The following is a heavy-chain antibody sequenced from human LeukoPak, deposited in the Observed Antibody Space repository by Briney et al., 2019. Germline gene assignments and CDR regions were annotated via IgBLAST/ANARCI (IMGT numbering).Heavy chain of an antibody. CDR1: GGSFSGYY. Sequence: SETLSLTCAVYGGSFSGYYWSWIRQPPGKGLEWIGNIYYSGSTYYNPSLKSRVTISVDTSTNQFSLKLSSVTAADTAVYYCARGPSWDYDSSGYTDYWGQGTLVTVSS. J-gene: IGHJ4*02. CDR2: IYYSGST. D-gene: IGHD3-22*01. CDR3: ARGPSWDYDSSGYTDY. V-gene: IGHV4-34*09.